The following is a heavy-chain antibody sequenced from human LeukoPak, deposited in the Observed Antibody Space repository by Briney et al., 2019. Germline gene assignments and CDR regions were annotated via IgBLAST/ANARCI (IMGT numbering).Heavy chain of an antibody. Sequence: ASQTLSLTCTVSGGSISSGSYYWSWIRQPAGKGLEWIGRIYTSGSTNYNPSLKSRVTISVDTSKNQFSLKLSSVTAADTAVYYCARDRDYYDMDVWGKGTTVTISS. CDR3: ARDRDYYDMDV. J-gene: IGHJ6*03. V-gene: IGHV4-61*02. CDR2: IYTSGST. CDR1: GGSISSGSYY.